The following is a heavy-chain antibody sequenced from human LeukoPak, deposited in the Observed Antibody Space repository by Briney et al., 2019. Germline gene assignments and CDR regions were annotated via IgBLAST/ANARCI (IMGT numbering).Heavy chain of an antibody. J-gene: IGHJ4*02. D-gene: IGHD2-2*01. CDR2: ISSSGSGGNT. CDR1: GVTLSSYA. CDR3: ARDIIEVVVPAATPPTFDY. V-gene: IGHV3-23*01. Sequence: GGSLRLSCTASGVTLSSYAMSWARQAPGKGLEWVSGISSSGSGGNTYYADSVKGRFTISRDNSKNTLYLQMNSLRAEDTAVYYCARDIIEVVVPAATPPTFDYWGQGTLVTVSS.